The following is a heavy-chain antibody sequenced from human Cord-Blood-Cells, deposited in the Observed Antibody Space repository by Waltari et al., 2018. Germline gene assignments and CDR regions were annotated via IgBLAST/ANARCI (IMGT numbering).Heavy chain of an antibody. CDR3: ARGRIAARPNWDWFDP. D-gene: IGHD6-6*01. CDR1: GGSFSGYY. CDR2: INHSGSN. V-gene: IGHV4-34*01. Sequence: QVQLQQWGAGLLKPSETLSLTCAVYGGSFSGYYWSWIRQPPGKGLEWIGEINHSGSNNYNPSLKSRGTISVDTSKNQFSLKLSSVTAADTAVYYCARGRIAARPNWDWFDPWGQGTLVTVSS. J-gene: IGHJ5*02.